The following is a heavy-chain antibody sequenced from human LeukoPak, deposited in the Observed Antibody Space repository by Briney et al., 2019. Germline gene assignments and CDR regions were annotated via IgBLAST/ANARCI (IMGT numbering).Heavy chain of an antibody. V-gene: IGHV3-23*01. D-gene: IGHD3-10*01. CDR1: GFSFSSYA. Sequence: GGSLRLSCAASGFSFSSYAMVWVRQAPGKGLEWFSAIRGGGGVTYYADSVKGRFTISRDNSKNTLYLQMNSLRAEDTALYYCAKIMVRGVPYYGMDVWGQGTTVTVSS. CDR2: IRGGGGVT. J-gene: IGHJ6*02. CDR3: AKIMVRGVPYYGMDV.